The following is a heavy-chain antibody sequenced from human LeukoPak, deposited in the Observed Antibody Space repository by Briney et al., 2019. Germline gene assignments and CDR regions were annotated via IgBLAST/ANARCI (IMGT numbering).Heavy chain of an antibody. CDR2: IIPIFGTA. J-gene: IGHJ6*02. V-gene: IGHV1-69*13. CDR3: ARDSSGNYYYYGMDV. D-gene: IGHD2-15*01. Sequence: SVKVSCKASGYTFTSYYMHWVRQAPGQGLEWMGGIIPIFGTANYAQKFQGRVTITADESTSTAYMELSSLRSEDTAVYYCARDSSGNYYYYGMDVWGQGTTVTVSS. CDR1: GYTFTSYY.